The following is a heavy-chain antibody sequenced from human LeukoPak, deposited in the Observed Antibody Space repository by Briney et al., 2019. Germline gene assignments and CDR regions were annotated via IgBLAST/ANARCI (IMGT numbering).Heavy chain of an antibody. Sequence: GGSLRLSCAASGFTFRSYGMHWVRQAPGKGLEYVAAISSNGGSTEYANSVTGRFTISRDNSKNTLYLQMGSLRAEDMAVYYCARISSSYDYDYWGQGTLVTVSS. J-gene: IGHJ4*02. CDR1: GFTFRSYG. CDR3: ARISSSYDYDY. CDR2: ISSNGGST. V-gene: IGHV3-64*01. D-gene: IGHD6-6*01.